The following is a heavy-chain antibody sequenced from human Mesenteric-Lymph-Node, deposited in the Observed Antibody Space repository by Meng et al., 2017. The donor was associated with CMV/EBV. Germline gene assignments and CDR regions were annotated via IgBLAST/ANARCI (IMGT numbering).Heavy chain of an antibody. CDR1: GGSISSRDYY. D-gene: IGHD5-18*01. Sequence: SETLSLTCTVSGGSISSRDYYWSWIRQPPGKGLEWIGYIYYSGTTYYNPSLRSRVTISVDTSDTHFSLKLTSVTAADTAMYYCARVPPKYIYGEVDSWGQGTLVTVSS. CDR3: ARVPPKYIYGEVDS. V-gene: IGHV4-30-4*08. CDR2: IYYSGTT. J-gene: IGHJ4*02.